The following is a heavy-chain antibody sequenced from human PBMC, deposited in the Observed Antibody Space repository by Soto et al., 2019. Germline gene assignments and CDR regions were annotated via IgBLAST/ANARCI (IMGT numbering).Heavy chain of an antibody. CDR1: GISVSTSDYY. V-gene: IGHV4-39*01. D-gene: IGHD2-15*01. J-gene: IGHJ4*02. CDR2: IYYSWIT. CDR3: TVFVVPASRNSDFDY. Sequence: ESLCLTCTASGISVSTSDYYWGWVRQPPGKGLDWIGNIYYSWITFYNPSLMSRVTLSVDTSKNQFSLRLNSVTAADTAVYFCTVFVVPASRNSDFDYWGQGTLVTVSS.